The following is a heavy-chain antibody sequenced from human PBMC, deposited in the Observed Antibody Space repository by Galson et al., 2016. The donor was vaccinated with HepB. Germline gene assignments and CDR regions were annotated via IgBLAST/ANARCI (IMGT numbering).Heavy chain of an antibody. D-gene: IGHD6-19*01. CDR2: IDPSDSYT. CDR3: AKHARLGHYFDS. J-gene: IGHJ4*02. V-gene: IGHV5-10-1*01. CDR1: GYSFTTYW. Sequence: GSGYSFTTYWISWVRQMPGKGLEWMGRIDPSDSYTNYSPSFQGHVTISADKSIATAYLQWSSLKASDTAMYYCAKHARLGHYFDSWGQGTLVILSP.